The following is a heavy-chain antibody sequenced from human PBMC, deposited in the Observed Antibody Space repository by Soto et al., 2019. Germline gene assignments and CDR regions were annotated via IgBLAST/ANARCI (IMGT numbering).Heavy chain of an antibody. Sequence: GGSLRLSCAASGFTFSSYAMSWVRQAPGKGLEWVSAISGSGGSTYYADSVKGRFTISRDNSKNTLYLQMNSLRAEDTAVYYCANPHYDDETNWFDPWGQGTLVTVSS. CDR1: GFTFSSYA. J-gene: IGHJ5*02. CDR2: ISGSGGST. CDR3: ANPHYDDETNWFDP. V-gene: IGHV3-23*01. D-gene: IGHD3-22*01.